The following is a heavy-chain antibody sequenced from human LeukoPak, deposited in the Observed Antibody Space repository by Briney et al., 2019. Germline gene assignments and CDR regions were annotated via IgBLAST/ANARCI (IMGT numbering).Heavy chain of an antibody. CDR3: AKATGYLL. J-gene: IGHJ4*02. CDR2: ISNSDYST. D-gene: IGHD1-14*01. Sequence: PGGSLRLSCAASGFTFDDYGMSWVRQAAGKGLEWVSTISNSDYSTYYADSVKGRFTISRANSENTLYLQMNNLRAEDTAVYYCAKATGYLLWGQGTLVTVSS. V-gene: IGHV3-23*01. CDR1: GFTFDDYG.